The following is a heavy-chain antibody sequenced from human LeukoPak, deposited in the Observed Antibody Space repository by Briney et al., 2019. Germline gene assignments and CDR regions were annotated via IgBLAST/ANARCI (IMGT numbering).Heavy chain of an antibody. CDR2: ISAYTGNT. V-gene: IGHV1-18*01. CDR3: ARAPRYDFWSGYLFDY. D-gene: IGHD3-3*01. J-gene: IGHJ4*02. Sequence: AAVKVSCKASGYTFTTYVVGWVRQAPGQRLEWMVCISAYTGNTSYAQTLHGRVTMPTDASTRTAYMELRSLRSDDTAVYYCARAPRYDFWSGYLFDYWGQGTLVSDSS. CDR1: GYTFTTYV.